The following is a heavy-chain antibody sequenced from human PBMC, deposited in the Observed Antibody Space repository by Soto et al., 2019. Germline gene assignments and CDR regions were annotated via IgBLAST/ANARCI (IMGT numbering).Heavy chain of an antibody. Sequence: PGGSLRLSCAASGFTFSSYAMHWVRQAPGKGLEWVAVISYDGSNKYYADSVKGRFTISRDNSKNTLYLQMNSLRAEDTAVYYCCGSSWYLYYYYGMDVWGQGTTVTVSS. V-gene: IGHV3-30-3*01. J-gene: IGHJ6*02. CDR2: ISYDGSNK. D-gene: IGHD6-13*01. CDR1: GFTFSSYA. CDR3: CGSSWYLYYYYGMDV.